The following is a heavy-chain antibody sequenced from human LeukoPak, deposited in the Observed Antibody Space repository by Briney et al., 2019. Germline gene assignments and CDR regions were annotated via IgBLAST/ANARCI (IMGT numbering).Heavy chain of an antibody. Sequence: PGGSLRLSCVASGFTLSSYWMHWVRQAPGKGLVWVSRINNDGSSTNYADSVKGRFTISRDNAKNTLYLQMNSLRAEDAAVYYCVRDERGYYYHWGQGTLVTVSS. D-gene: IGHD3-3*01. J-gene: IGHJ5*02. V-gene: IGHV3-74*01. CDR1: GFTLSSYW. CDR3: VRDERGYYYH. CDR2: INNDGSST.